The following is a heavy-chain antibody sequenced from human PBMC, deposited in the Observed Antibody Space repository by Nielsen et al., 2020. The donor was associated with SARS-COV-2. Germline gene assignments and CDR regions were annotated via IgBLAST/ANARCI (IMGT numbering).Heavy chain of an antibody. Sequence: GGSLRLSCAASGFTFSSYWMHWVRQAPGKGLVWVSRINSDGSSTSYADSVKGRFTISRDNAKNTLYLQMNSLRAEDTAVYYCARGGLLWFGELSNDAFDIWGQGTMVTVSS. V-gene: IGHV3-74*01. CDR1: GFTFSSYW. J-gene: IGHJ3*02. CDR2: INSDGSST. D-gene: IGHD3-10*01. CDR3: ARGGLLWFGELSNDAFDI.